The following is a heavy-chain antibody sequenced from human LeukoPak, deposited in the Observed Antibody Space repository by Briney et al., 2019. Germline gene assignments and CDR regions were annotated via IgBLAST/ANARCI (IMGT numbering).Heavy chain of an antibody. Sequence: SQTLSLTCAVSGGSISSDDYFWSWIRQPPGKGLEWIGYIYHSGSTYYNPSLKSRVTISVDTSKNQFSLKLSSVTAADTAVYYCTREWAMVRGPKWFDPWGQGTLVTVSS. V-gene: IGHV4-30-2*01. D-gene: IGHD3-10*01. CDR2: IYHSGST. J-gene: IGHJ5*02. CDR3: TREWAMVRGPKWFDP. CDR1: GGSISSDDYF.